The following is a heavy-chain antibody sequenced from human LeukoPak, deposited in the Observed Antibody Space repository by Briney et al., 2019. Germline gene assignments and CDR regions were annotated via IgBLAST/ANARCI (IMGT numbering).Heavy chain of an antibody. V-gene: IGHV4-34*01. CDR3: ARGGISDIVVVPAAIPRKNWFDP. CDR2: INHSGST. CDR1: GGSFSGYY. Sequence: SETLSLTCAVYGGSFSGYYWSWIRQPPGKGLEWIGEINHSGSTNYNPSLKSRVTISVDTSENQFSLKLSSVTAADTAVYYCARGGISDIVVVPAAIPRKNWFDPWGQGTLVTVSS. D-gene: IGHD2-2*01. J-gene: IGHJ5*02.